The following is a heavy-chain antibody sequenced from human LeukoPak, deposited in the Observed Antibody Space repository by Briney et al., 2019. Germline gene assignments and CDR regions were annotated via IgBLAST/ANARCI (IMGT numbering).Heavy chain of an antibody. CDR1: GTFXXXX. Sequence: GTFXXXXISWVGQAPGEXGEGMGRIIAILGIANYAQKFQGRVTITADKSTSTAYMELSSLRSEDTAVYYCAGRDGYNPRAYYFDYWGQGTLVTVSS. V-gene: IGHV1-69*02. J-gene: IGHJ4*02. D-gene: IGHD5-12*01. CDR3: AGRDGYNPRAYYFDY. CDR2: IIAILGIA.